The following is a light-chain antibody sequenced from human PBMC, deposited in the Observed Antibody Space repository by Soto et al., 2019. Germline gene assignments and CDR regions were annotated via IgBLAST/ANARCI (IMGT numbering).Light chain of an antibody. V-gene: IGKV3-20*01. J-gene: IGKJ1*01. Sequence: DIALTQSPGTLSLSPGDRAILSCRASQSVNSGSLAWYQQRPGQAPRLLIYGATIRATGIPDKFSGSGSGTVFPLTISRLEPEDFAVYYCQQYGSSVRTFGQGTKVEIK. CDR1: QSVNSGS. CDR3: QQYGSSVRT. CDR2: GAT.